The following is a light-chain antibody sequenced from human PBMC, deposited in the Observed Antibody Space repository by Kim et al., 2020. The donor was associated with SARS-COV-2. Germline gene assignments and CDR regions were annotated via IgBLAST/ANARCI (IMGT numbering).Light chain of an antibody. V-gene: IGKV3-20*01. CDR3: QQYGGSPLT. CDR1: HSVSSSY. CDR2: GAY. J-gene: IGKJ4*01. Sequence: YTGERDNLSGRASHSVSSSYLAWYQQKPGQAPRLLIYGAYNRATGIQDRFSGSGSGTDFTLTISRLEPEDFAVYYCQQYGGSPLTFGGGTKVDIK.